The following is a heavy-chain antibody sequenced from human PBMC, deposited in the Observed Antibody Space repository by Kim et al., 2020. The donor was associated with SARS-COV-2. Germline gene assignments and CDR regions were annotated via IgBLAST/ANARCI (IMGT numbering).Heavy chain of an antibody. Sequence: SETLSLTCTVSGGSISSTSYYWGWIRQPPGKGLEWIGSIYNSGDTYYNPSLKSRVTVSVDTSRNHFSLELSSVTAADTAVYYCARSAGVAVAPNYFDYWG. D-gene: IGHD6-19*01. J-gene: IGHJ4*01. CDR1: GGSISSTSYY. CDR2: IYNSGDT. CDR3: ARSAGVAVAPNYFDY. V-gene: IGHV4-39*02.